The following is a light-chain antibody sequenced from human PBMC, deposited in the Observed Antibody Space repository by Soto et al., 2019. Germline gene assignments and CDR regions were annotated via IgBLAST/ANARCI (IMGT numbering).Light chain of an antibody. CDR3: QQYGSSPYT. CDR2: GAS. CDR1: QSVSSSS. J-gene: IGKJ2*01. Sequence: EIVLTQSPGTLSLSPGERATLSCRASQSVSSSSLAWYQQKPGQAPRLLIYGASSRATGIPDRFSGSGSGTDFPLTISSLEPEDFAVFYCQQYGSSPYTFGQGTKLEIK. V-gene: IGKV3-20*01.